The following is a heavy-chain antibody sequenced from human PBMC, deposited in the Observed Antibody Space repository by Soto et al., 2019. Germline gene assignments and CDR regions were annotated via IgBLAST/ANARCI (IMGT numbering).Heavy chain of an antibody. V-gene: IGHV4-30-4*01. CDR2: IYYSGST. CDR1: GGSISSGDYY. CDR3: ARAARGYGSGSYLYYFDY. D-gene: IGHD3-10*01. J-gene: IGHJ4*02. Sequence: PSETLSLTCTVSGGSISSGDYYWSWIRQPPGKGLEWIGYIYYSGSTYYNPSLKSRVTISVDTSKNQFSLKLSSVTAADTAVYYCARAARGYGSGSYLYYFDYWGQGTLVTVSS.